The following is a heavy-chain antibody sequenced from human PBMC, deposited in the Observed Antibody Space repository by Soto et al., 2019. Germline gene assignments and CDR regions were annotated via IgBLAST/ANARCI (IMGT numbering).Heavy chain of an antibody. CDR3: SKDAKKYHDYIHGMDV. CDR1: GFTFSIYG. CDR2: ISYDGSTK. D-gene: IGHD2-2*01. Sequence: GGSLRLSCAASGFTFSIYGVHWVRQAPGKGLEWVALISYDGSTKFYADSVKGRFTISRDNSKSTLNLEMNSLSAEDTAVYFCSKDAKKYHDYIHGMDVWGQGTTVTVSS. J-gene: IGHJ6*02. V-gene: IGHV3-30*18.